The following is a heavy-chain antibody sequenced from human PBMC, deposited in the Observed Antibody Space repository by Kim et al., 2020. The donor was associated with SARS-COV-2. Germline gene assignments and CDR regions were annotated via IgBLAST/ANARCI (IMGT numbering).Heavy chain of an antibody. D-gene: IGHD6-13*01. CDR1: GGSISSYY. CDR2: IYYSGST. V-gene: IGHV4-59*08. J-gene: IGHJ3*02. Sequence: SETLSLTCTVSGGSISSYYWSWIRQPPGKGLEWIGYIYYSGSTNYNPSLKSRVTISVDTSKNQFSLKLSSVTAADTAVYYCARLSPRIIAAAGPGNAFDIWGQGTMVTVSS. CDR3: ARLSPRIIAAAGPGNAFDI.